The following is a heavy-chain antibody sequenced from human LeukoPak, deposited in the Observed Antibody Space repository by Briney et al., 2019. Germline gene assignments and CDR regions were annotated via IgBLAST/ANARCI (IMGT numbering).Heavy chain of an antibody. V-gene: IGHV4-59*08. Sequence: SETLSLTCTVSGGSISSYYWSWIRQPPGKGLEWIGYIYYSGSTNYNPSLKSRVTISVDTSKNQFSLKLSSVTAADTAVYYCARLTGVCYYYYMDVWGKGTTVTVSS. CDR2: IYYSGST. CDR1: GGSISSYY. CDR3: ARLTGVCYYYYMDV. J-gene: IGHJ6*03. D-gene: IGHD1-14*01.